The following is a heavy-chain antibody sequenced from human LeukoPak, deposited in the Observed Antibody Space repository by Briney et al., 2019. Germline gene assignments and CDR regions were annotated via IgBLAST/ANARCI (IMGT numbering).Heavy chain of an antibody. D-gene: IGHD3-10*01. V-gene: IGHV3-30*18. Sequence: GRSLRLSCAASGFTFSSYGMHWVRQAPGKGLEWVAVISYDGSNKYYADSVKGRFTISRDNSKNTLYLQMNSLRAEDTAVYYCAKGTGLGLLWFGESPDHFDYWGQGTLVTVSS. CDR1: GFTFSSYG. CDR3: AKGTGLGLLWFGESPDHFDY. J-gene: IGHJ4*02. CDR2: ISYDGSNK.